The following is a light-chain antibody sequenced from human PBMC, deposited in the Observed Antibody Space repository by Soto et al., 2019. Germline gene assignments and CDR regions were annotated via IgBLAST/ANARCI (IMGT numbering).Light chain of an antibody. CDR3: QQRSSWPLT. CDR2: DAS. V-gene: IGKV3-11*01. Sequence: EIVLTQSPATLALSPGERATLSCRASQSVSSFLAWYQQKPGQAPRLLIYDASKSATGISARFSGSGSGTDFPLTISSLEPEDFAVYYCQQRSSWPLTFGGGTKVEIK. J-gene: IGKJ4*01. CDR1: QSVSSF.